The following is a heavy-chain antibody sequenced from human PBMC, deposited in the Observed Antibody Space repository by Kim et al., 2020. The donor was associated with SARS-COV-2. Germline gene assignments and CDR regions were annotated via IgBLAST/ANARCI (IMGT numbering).Heavy chain of an antibody. CDR3: ATWIWGRRY. J-gene: IGHJ4*02. CDR1: GFTFSDHY. CDR2: SKNKHSDYAS. Sequence: GGSLRLSCAASGFTFSDHYMDWVRQAPGKGLEWIGRSKNKHSDYASEYAASVRGRITVSRDESENSLYLQMNSLETEDTAMYYCATWIWGRRYWCQGTLVTVSS. D-gene: IGHD3-16*01. V-gene: IGHV3-72*01.